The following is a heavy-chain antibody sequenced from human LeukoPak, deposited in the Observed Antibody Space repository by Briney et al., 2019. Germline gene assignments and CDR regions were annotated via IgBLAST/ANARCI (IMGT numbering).Heavy chain of an antibody. V-gene: IGHV1-18*01. J-gene: IGHJ4*02. Sequence: GASVRVSCRASGYTFTSYAISWVRQAPGQGLEWMGWISVYSGNRKYTQRLQGRVTMTTDTSTSTAYLELRSLTSDDTAVYYCARTEMLRGVMAGDYWGQGTLVTVSS. CDR3: ARTEMLRGVMAGDY. D-gene: IGHD3-10*01. CDR1: GYTFTSYA. CDR2: ISVYSGNR.